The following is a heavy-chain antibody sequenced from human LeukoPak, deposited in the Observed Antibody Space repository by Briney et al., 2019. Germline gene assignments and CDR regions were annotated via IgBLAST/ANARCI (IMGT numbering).Heavy chain of an antibody. V-gene: IGHV4-31*03. J-gene: IGHJ5*02. CDR3: ARLGGRELRNWFDP. CDR2: IYYSGST. D-gene: IGHD1-26*01. CDR1: GGSISSGGYY. Sequence: SQTLSLTCTVSGGSISSGGYYWSWIRQHPGKGLEWIGYIYYSGSTYYNPSLKSRVTISVDTSKNQFSLKLSSVTAADTAVYYCARLGGRELRNWFDPWGQGTLVTVSS.